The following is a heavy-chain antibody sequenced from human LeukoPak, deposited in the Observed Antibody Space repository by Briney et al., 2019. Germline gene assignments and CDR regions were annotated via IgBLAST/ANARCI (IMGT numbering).Heavy chain of an antibody. Sequence: GRSLRLSCAASGFTFDDYAMHWVRQAPGKGLEWVSGISWNSGSIGYADSVKGRFTISRDNAKNSLYLQMNSLRAEDTALYYCATTWGYGSGSYLGYFDYWGQGTLVTVSS. V-gene: IGHV3-9*01. CDR1: GFTFDDYA. CDR3: ATTWGYGSGSYLGYFDY. D-gene: IGHD3-10*01. CDR2: ISWNSGSI. J-gene: IGHJ4*02.